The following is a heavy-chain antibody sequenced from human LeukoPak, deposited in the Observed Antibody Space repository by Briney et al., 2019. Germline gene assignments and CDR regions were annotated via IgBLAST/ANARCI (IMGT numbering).Heavy chain of an antibody. Sequence: GASVKVSCKASGYTFTGYYMHWVRQAPGQGLEWMGWINPSGGSTSYAQKFQGRVTMTRDTSTSTVYMELSSLRSEDTAVYYCAREEDEQQLGSWGQGTLVTVSS. CDR2: INPSGGST. J-gene: IGHJ4*02. CDR1: GYTFTGYY. D-gene: IGHD6-13*01. V-gene: IGHV1-46*03. CDR3: AREEDEQQLGS.